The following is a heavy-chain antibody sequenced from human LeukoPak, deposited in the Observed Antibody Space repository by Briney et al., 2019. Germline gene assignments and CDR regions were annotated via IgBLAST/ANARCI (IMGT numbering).Heavy chain of an antibody. CDR3: ARISGDVNY. Sequence: ASVKVSCKASGYTFTSYYMHWVRQAPGQGLEWMGIINPSGGSTSYAQKFQGRVTITADESTSTAYMELSSLRSEDTAVYYCARISGDVNYWGQGTLVTVSS. J-gene: IGHJ4*02. CDR1: GYTFTSYY. CDR2: INPSGGST. V-gene: IGHV1-46*01. D-gene: IGHD4-17*01.